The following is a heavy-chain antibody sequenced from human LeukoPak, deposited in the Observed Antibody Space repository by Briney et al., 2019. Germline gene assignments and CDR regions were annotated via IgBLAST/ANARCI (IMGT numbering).Heavy chain of an antibody. CDR3: ARVGFPTYYYYMDV. V-gene: IGHV7-4-1*02. Sequence: GASVKVSCKASGYTFTSYYMHWVRQAPGQGLEWMGWININTGNPTYAQGFTGRFVLSLDTSVSTAYLQISSLKAEDTAMYYCARVGFPTYYYYMDVWGKGTTVTVSS. CDR2: ININTGNP. J-gene: IGHJ6*03. CDR1: GYTFTSYY. D-gene: IGHD3-10*01.